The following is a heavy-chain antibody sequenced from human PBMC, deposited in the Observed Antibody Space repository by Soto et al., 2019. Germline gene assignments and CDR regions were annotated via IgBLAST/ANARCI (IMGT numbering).Heavy chain of an antibody. CDR3: ARTRYYDFWSGYQPPDY. D-gene: IGHD3-3*01. CDR1: GGSISSGGYY. Sequence: QVQLQESGPGLVKPSQTLSLTCTVSGGSISSGGYYWSWIRQHPEKGLEWIGYIYYSGSTYYNPSLKSRVTISVDTSKNQFSLKLSSVTAADTAVYYCARTRYYDFWSGYQPPDYWGQGTLVTVSS. J-gene: IGHJ4*02. CDR2: IYYSGST. V-gene: IGHV4-31*03.